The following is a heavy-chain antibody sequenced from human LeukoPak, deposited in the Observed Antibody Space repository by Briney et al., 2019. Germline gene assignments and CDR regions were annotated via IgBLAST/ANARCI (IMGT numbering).Heavy chain of an antibody. D-gene: IGHD3-22*01. J-gene: IGHJ3*02. CDR3: ARLMNYDSSGYPHDAFDI. CDR2: IYYSGST. CDR1: GGSISSYY. Sequence: PSETLSLTCTVSGGSISSYYWGWIRQPPGKGLEWIGSIYYSGSTYYNPSLKSRVTISVDTSKNQFSLKLSSVTAADTAVYYCARLMNYDSSGYPHDAFDIWGQGTMVTVSS. V-gene: IGHV4-39*01.